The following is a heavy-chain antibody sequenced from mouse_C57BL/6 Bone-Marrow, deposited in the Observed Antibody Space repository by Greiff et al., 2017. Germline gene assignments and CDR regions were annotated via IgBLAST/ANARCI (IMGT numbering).Heavy chain of an antibody. V-gene: IGHV2-3*01. CDR1: GFSLTSYG. D-gene: IGHD1-1*01. J-gene: IGHJ4*01. CDR3: ATFITTVVNDAMDY. CDR2: IWGDGST. Sequence: LQLQQSRPGLVAPSQRLSITCTVSGFSLTSYGVSWVRQPPGKGLEWRGVIWGDGSTNYHSALISRLSISKDNSKSQVFLKLNSLQTDDTATYYCATFITTVVNDAMDYWGQGTSVTVSS.